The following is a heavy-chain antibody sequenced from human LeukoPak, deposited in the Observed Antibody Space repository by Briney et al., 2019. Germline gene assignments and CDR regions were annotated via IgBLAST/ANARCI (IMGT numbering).Heavy chain of an antibody. V-gene: IGHV4-38-2*02. CDR2: ISYSGSP. D-gene: IGHD1-26*01. J-gene: IGHJ4*02. CDR3: ARQYLGGSYRWTDY. Sequence: SETLSLTCTVSGYSISSGYYWGWIRQPPGKGLEWIGSISYSGSPYYNPSLKSRVTISVDTSKNQFSLKLSSVTAADTAVYYCARQYLGGSYRWTDYWGQGTLVTVSS. CDR1: GYSISSGYY.